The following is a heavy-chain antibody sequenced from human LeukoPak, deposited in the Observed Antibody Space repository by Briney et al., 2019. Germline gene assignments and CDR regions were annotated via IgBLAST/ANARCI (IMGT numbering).Heavy chain of an antibody. Sequence: PGGSLRLSCAASGFTFSSYGMHWVRQAPGKGLEWVAFIRYDGSNKYYADSVKGRFTISRDNSKNTLYLQMNSLRAEDTAVYYCAKDSGYYYDSTGPFHSWGQGTLVTVSS. CDR1: GFTFSSYG. J-gene: IGHJ4*02. CDR2: IRYDGSNK. D-gene: IGHD3-22*01. CDR3: AKDSGYYYDSTGPFHS. V-gene: IGHV3-30*02.